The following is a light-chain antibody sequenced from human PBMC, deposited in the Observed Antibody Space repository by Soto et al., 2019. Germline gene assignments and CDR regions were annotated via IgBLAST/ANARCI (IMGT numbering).Light chain of an antibody. Sequence: EIVLTQSPGTLSLSPGERATLSCRARQSVSINYLAWYQQKPGQAPRLLIYGASNRATGIPDRFSGSGSGTDFTLTISRLEPEDFAVYYCQQYGSSGTFGQGTKVDIK. CDR2: GAS. CDR1: QSVSINY. J-gene: IGKJ1*01. V-gene: IGKV3-20*01. CDR3: QQYGSSGT.